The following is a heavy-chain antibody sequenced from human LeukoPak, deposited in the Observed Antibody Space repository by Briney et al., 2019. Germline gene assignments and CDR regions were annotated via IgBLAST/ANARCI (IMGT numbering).Heavy chain of an antibody. CDR2: ISSTGITT. Sequence: GSLRLSCAASGFTFSSHGMNWVRQAPGKGLEWVSYISSTGITTYYADSVKGRFTISRDNAKNSLFLQMNSLRAEDTAVYYCARGAEYDGSGSYYDGNWFDPWGQGTLVTVSS. J-gene: IGHJ5*02. D-gene: IGHD3-10*01. CDR3: ARGAEYDGSGSYYDGNWFDP. CDR1: GFTFSSHG. V-gene: IGHV3-48*04.